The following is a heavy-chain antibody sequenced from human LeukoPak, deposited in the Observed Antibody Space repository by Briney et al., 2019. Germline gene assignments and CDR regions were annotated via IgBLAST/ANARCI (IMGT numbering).Heavy chain of an antibody. V-gene: IGHV3-7*03. CDR3: AREEVRSFDN. J-gene: IGHJ4*02. D-gene: IGHD5-24*01. CDR1: GFMFSSYW. CDR2: IKQDGSEK. Sequence: GGSLRLSCAASGFMFSSYWMTWVRQAPGKGLEWVANIKQDGSEKYYMSSVRGRFTISRDSAKNSLYLQMNNARAEDTAVYYCAREEVRSFDNWGQGTLVTVSS.